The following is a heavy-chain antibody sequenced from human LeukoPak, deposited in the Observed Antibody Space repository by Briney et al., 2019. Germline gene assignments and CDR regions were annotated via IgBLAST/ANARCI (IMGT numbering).Heavy chain of an antibody. CDR1: GFTVSSNY. V-gene: IGHV3-53*01. CDR2: IYSGGST. CDR3: AREIYCSASSCTGGVFDI. J-gene: IGHJ3*02. Sequence: GGSLRLSCAASGFTVSSNYMSWVRQAPGKGLEWVSVIYSGGSTYYADSVKGRFTISRDNSKNTLYLQMNSLGVEDTAVYYCAREIYCSASSCTGGVFDIWGQGTMVTVSS. D-gene: IGHD2-15*01.